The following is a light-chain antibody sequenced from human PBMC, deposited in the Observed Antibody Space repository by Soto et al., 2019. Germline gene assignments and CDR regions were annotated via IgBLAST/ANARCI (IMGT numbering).Light chain of an antibody. J-gene: IGKJ1*01. CDR1: QSVSNN. CDR3: QQYNNWPSWT. CDR2: DAS. Sequence: EIVLTQSPGTLSLSPGERATLSCRASQSVSNNYLAWYQQKPGQAPRLLIYDASNRVTGIPARFSGSGSGTEFTLTISSLQSEDSAVYYCQQYNNWPSWTFGQGTKVDIK. V-gene: IGKV3D-15*01.